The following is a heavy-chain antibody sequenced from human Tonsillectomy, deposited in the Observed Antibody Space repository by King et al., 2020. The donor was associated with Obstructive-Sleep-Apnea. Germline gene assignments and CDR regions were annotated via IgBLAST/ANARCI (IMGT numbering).Heavy chain of an antibody. CDR1: GFTFSSYA. CDR3: ARAPGAYSGYDFDY. CDR2: ISSNGGST. J-gene: IGHJ4*02. D-gene: IGHD5-12*01. V-gene: IGHV3-64*01. Sequence: QLVQSGGGLVQPGGSLRLSCAASGFTFSSYAMHWVRQAPGKGLEYVSAISSNGGSTYYANSVKGRFTISRDNSKNTLYLQMGSLRAEDMAVYYCARAPGAYSGYDFDYWGQGTLVTVSS.